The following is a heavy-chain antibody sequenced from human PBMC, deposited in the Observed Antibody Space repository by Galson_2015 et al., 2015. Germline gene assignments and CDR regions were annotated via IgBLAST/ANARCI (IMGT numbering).Heavy chain of an antibody. CDR3: ARDHVAVAGAVYYFDY. D-gene: IGHD6-19*01. J-gene: IGHJ4*02. V-gene: IGHV3-33*01. CDR1: GFTFSSYG. Sequence: SLRLSCAASGFTFSSYGMHWVRQAPGKGLEWVAVIWYDGSNKYYADSVKGRFTISRDNSKNTLYLQMNSLRAEDTAAYYCARDHVAVAGAVYYFDYWGQGTLVTVSS. CDR2: IWYDGSNK.